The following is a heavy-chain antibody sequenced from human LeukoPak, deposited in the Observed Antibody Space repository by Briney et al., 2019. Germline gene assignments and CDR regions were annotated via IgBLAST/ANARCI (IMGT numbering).Heavy chain of an antibody. D-gene: IGHD6-6*01. CDR2: IYPGDSDT. J-gene: IGHJ6*03. V-gene: IGHV5-51*01. Sequence: GESLKISCKGSGYSFTSYWIGWVRQMPGKGLEWMGIIYPGDSDTRYSPSLQGQVTISADKSISTAYLQWSSLKASDTAMYYCARHYSSSSSDYYYYYMDVWGKGTTVTVSS. CDR1: GYSFTSYW. CDR3: ARHYSSSSSDYYYYYMDV.